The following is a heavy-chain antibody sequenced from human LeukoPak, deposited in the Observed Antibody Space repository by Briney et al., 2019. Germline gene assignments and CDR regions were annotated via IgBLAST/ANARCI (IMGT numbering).Heavy chain of an antibody. Sequence: GASVKVSCKASGGTFSSYAISWVRQAPGQGLEWMGRIIPIFGTANYAQKFQGRVTITADKSTSTAYMELSSLRSEDTAVYYCARDFKNVLLWFGEPNNWFGPWGQGTLVTVSS. CDR1: GGTFSSYA. D-gene: IGHD3-10*01. J-gene: IGHJ5*02. V-gene: IGHV1-69*06. CDR3: ARDFKNVLLWFGEPNNWFGP. CDR2: IIPIFGTA.